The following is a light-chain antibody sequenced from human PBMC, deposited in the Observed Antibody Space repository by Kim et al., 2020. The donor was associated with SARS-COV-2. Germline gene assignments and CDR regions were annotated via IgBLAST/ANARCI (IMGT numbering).Light chain of an antibody. CDR1: SSDVGGYNY. Sequence: GHSLTISCTESSSDVGGYNYVSCYQQHPRQTPNLIIYEVSKRPSRVPDRFSGSMSGDTASLPVSGLQAEDEADYYCSSYAGSNNLVFGGGTQLTVL. CDR2: EVS. J-gene: IGLJ2*01. CDR3: SSYAGSNNLV. V-gene: IGLV2-8*01.